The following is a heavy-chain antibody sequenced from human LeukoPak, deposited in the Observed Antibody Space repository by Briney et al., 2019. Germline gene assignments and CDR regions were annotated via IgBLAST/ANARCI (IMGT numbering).Heavy chain of an antibody. J-gene: IGHJ3*02. CDR3: ARDSSGWPASQGAFDI. CDR1: GGSISSYY. D-gene: IGHD6-19*01. CDR2: IYYSGST. Sequence: SETLSLTCTVSGGSISSYYWSWIRQPPGKGLEWLGYIYYSGSTNYNPSLKSRVTISVDTSKNQFSLKLSSVTAADTAVYYCARDSSGWPASQGAFDIWGQGTMVTVSS. V-gene: IGHV4-59*01.